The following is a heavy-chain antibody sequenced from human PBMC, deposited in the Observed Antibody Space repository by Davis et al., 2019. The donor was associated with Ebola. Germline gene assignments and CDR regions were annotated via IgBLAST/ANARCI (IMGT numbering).Heavy chain of an antibody. CDR2: ISSSADST. CDR3: AKVGWFGAGIDY. D-gene: IGHD3-10*01. CDR1: GFTFRTYD. J-gene: IGHJ4*02. Sequence: PGGSLRLSCAASGFTFRTYDMTWVRQAPGKGLEWVSTISSSADSTYYADSVSGRFTISRDNSKNTVYLQMNSLRAEDTAIYYCAKVGWFGAGIDYWGQGILVTVSS. V-gene: IGHV3-23*01.